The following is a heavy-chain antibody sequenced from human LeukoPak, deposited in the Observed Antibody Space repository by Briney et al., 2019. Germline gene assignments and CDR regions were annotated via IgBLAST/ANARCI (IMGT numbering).Heavy chain of an antibody. CDR2: IKKDGSEK. V-gene: IGHV3-7*01. CDR1: GFNFGTHW. J-gene: IGHJ4*02. D-gene: IGHD5-24*01. CDR3: GTGWAVDF. Sequence: PGRSLRLSCAASGFNFGTHWMTWVRQAPGKGLECVAIIKKDGSEKYHVDSVKGRFTISRDNAKNSLYLQMNSLRAEDAAVYYCGTGWAVDFWGQGTLVTVSS.